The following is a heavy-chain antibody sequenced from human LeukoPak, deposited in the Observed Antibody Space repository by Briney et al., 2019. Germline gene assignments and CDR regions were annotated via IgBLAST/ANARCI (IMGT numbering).Heavy chain of an antibody. V-gene: IGHV4-4*07. CDR3: ARDGLLGYCSGGSCLRNYYYMDV. Sequence: SETLSLTCTVSGGSISSYYWSWIRQPAGKGLEWIGRIYTSGSTNYNPSLKSRVTMSVDTSKNQFSLKLSSVTAADTAVYYCARDGLLGYCSGGSCLRNYYYMDVWGKGTTVTVSS. CDR1: GGSISSYY. D-gene: IGHD2-15*01. J-gene: IGHJ6*03. CDR2: IYTSGST.